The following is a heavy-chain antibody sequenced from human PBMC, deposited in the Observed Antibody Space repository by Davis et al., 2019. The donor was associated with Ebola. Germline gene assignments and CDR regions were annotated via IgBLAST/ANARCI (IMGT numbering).Heavy chain of an antibody. V-gene: IGHV3-23*01. D-gene: IGHD2-15*01. Sequence: GESLKISCGGSEFSFSTYAMSWVRQDPGKGLEWVSTISAAGGRTYYADSVKGRFTISRDNSKDTVFLHMSGLRPEDTAMYYCARDEDVPYFFYVWGQGALVIVSS. CDR2: ISAAGGRT. CDR1: EFSFSTYA. CDR3: ARDEDVPYFFYV. J-gene: IGHJ4*02.